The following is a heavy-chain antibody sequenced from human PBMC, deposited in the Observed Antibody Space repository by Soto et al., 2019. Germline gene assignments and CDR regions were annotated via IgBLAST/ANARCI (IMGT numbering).Heavy chain of an antibody. J-gene: IGHJ4*02. D-gene: IGHD5-12*01. V-gene: IGHV1-46*01. CDR3: ARGGVDIVAKIRRVPPDY. CDR2: INPSGGST. Sequence: ASVKVSCKASGYTFTSYYMHWVRQAPGQGLEWMGIINPSGGSTSYAQKFQGRVTMTRDTSTSTVYMELSSLRSEDTAVYYCARGGVDIVAKIRRVPPDYWGQGTLVTVSS. CDR1: GYTFTSYY.